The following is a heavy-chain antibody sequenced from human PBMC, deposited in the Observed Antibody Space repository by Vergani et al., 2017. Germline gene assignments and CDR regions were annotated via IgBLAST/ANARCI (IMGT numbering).Heavy chain of an antibody. D-gene: IGHD2-2*01. CDR2: INPNSGGT. CDR3: SAGVVQAATGYYYYMDV. CDR1: GYTFTGYY. V-gene: IGHV1-2*02. J-gene: IGHJ6*03. Sequence: QVQLVQSGAEVKKPGASVKVSCKASGYTFTGYYMHWVRQAPGQGLEWMGWINPNSGGTNYAQKLQGMVTMTRDTSISTAYMELSRLRSDDTAVYYCSAGVVQAATGYYYYMDVWGKGTTVTVSS.